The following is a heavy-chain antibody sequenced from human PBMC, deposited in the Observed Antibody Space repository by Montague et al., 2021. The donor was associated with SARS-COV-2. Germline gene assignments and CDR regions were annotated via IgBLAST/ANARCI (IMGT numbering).Heavy chain of an antibody. V-gene: IGHV4-59*01. D-gene: IGHD2-8*01. Sequence: SETLSLTCTVSGGSISGYYWSWIRQPPGKGLEWIGCIYYSGSTKYNPXXXGRVTVSVDRSKNQVSLKLSSVTAADTAVYYCARLLRSCTNGVCRTYYYYAMDVWGQGTTVTVSS. J-gene: IGHJ6*02. CDR2: IYYSGST. CDR1: GGSISGYY. CDR3: ARLLRSCTNGVCRTYYYYAMDV.